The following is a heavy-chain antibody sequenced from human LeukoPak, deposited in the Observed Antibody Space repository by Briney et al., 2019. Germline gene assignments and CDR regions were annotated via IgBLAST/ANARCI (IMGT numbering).Heavy chain of an antibody. V-gene: IGHV3-48*01. Sequence: GGSLRLSCAASGFTFDDYGMSWVRQATGKGLEWVSYISSSSSTIYYADSVKGRFTISRDNAKNSLYLQMNSLRAEDTAVYYCVRGDCSGGSCYLSLTTIDYWGQGTLVTVSS. CDR3: VRGDCSGGSCYLSLTTIDY. D-gene: IGHD2-15*01. CDR1: GFTFDDYG. CDR2: ISSSSSTI. J-gene: IGHJ4*02.